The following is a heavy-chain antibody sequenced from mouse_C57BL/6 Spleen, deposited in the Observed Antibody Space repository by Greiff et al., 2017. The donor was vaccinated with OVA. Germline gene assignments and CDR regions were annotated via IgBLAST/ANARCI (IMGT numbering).Heavy chain of an antibody. D-gene: IGHD1-1*01. V-gene: IGHV1-61*01. CDR2: IYPSDSEN. CDR1: GYTFTSYW. J-gene: IGHJ1*03. Sequence: VQLQQPGAELVRPGSSVKLSCKASGYTFTSYWMDWVKQRTGQGLEWIGNIYPSDSENHYNQKFKDKATLTVDKSSSTAYMQLRRLTSEDSAVYYCARESLYYYGSSYGYFDVWGTGTTVTVSS. CDR3: ARESLYYYGSSYGYFDV.